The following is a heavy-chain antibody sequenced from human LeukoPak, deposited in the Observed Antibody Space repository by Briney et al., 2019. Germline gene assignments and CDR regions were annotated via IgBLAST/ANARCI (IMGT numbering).Heavy chain of an antibody. J-gene: IGHJ4*02. CDR3: ARHPRGYIYGYLDY. CDR2: INHSGST. V-gene: IGHV4-34*01. Sequence: SETLSLTCAVYGGSFSGYYWSWIRQPPGKGLEWIGEINHSGSTNYNPSLKSRVTISVDTSKNQFSLKLSSVTAADTAVYYCARHPRGYIYGYLDYWGQGTLVTVSS. CDR1: GGSFSGYY. D-gene: IGHD5-18*01.